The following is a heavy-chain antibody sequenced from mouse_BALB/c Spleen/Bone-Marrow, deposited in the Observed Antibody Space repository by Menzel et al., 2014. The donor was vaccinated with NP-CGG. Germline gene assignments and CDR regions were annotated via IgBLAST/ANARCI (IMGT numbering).Heavy chain of an antibody. D-gene: IGHD2-14*01. Sequence: VQLQQPGAELVRPGALVKLSCKASGFNIKDYHMHWVKQRPEQGLEWIGWIDPENGNTIYDPKFQGKASITADTSSNTAYLQPSSLTSEDTAVYYCVAYYRYEYYFDYWGQGTTLTVSS. V-gene: IGHV14-1*02. CDR3: VAYYRYEYYFDY. J-gene: IGHJ2*01. CDR2: IDPENGNT. CDR1: GFNIKDYH.